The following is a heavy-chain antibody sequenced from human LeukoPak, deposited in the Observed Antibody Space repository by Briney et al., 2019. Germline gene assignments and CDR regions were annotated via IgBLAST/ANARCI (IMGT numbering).Heavy chain of an antibody. J-gene: IGHJ3*02. CDR2: IYPGDSDT. V-gene: IGHV5-51*01. Sequence: GESLKISCKGSGYSFTSHWIGWVRQMPGKGLEWMGIIYPGDSDTRYSPSFQGQVTISADKSISTAYLQWSSLKASDTAMYYCARRPFYYDSSGYLPPNAFDIWGQGTMVTVSS. CDR3: ARRPFYYDSSGYLPPNAFDI. CDR1: GYSFTSHW. D-gene: IGHD3-22*01.